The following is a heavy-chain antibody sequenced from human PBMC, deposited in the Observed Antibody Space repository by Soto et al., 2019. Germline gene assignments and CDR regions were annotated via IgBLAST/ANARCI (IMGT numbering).Heavy chain of an antibody. D-gene: IGHD6-13*01. CDR2: ISAYNGNT. J-gene: IGHJ4*02. V-gene: IGHV1-18*04. CDR1: GYTFTSYG. Sequence: QVQLVQSGGEVKKPGASVKVSCKASGYTFTSYGISWVRQAPGQGLEWMGWISAYNGNTNYAQKLQGRVTMTTDTSTRTAYMDLRSLRSDDSAVYYCARVGQQLAPSYWGQGTLVTVSS. CDR3: ARVGQQLAPSY.